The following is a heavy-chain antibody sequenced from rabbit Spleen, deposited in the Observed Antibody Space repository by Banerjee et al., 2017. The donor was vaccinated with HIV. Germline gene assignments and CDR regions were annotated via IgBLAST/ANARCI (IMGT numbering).Heavy chain of an antibody. J-gene: IGHJ3*01. D-gene: IGHD8-1*01. CDR2: INIVTGKS. CDR1: GVSLHDKDV. CDR3: ASSYVGSCYSPTRLDL. Sequence: EQLEESGGGLVQPEGSLTLTCKASGVSLHDKDVMCWVRQAPGKGLEWIACINIVTGKSVYASWAKGRFTMSRTSSTTVTLQMTSLTVADTATYFCASSYVGSCYSPTRLDLWGPGTLVTVS. V-gene: IGHV1S45*01.